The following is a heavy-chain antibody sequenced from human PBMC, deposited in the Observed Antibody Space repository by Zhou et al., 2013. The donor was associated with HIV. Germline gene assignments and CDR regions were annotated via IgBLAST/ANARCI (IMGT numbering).Heavy chain of an antibody. J-gene: IGHJ4*02. Sequence: QVQLVQSGVEVKKPGASVKVSCQASGYTFTSYGINWVRQAPGQGLEWIGGIIPAYGTTTYTQRLQGRVTITADDSTSTAYLELTSLRSEDTAIYYCARDRVSQTLSHCFDSWGQGTLVTVS. CDR2: IIPAYGTT. D-gene: IGHD2-15*01. CDR1: GYTFTSYG. CDR3: ARDRVSQTLSHCFDS. V-gene: IGHV1-69*13.